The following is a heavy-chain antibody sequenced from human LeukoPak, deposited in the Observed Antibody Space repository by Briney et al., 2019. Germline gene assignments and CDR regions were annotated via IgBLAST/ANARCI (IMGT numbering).Heavy chain of an antibody. CDR2: IDNDGNDA. D-gene: IGHD2-8*01. J-gene: IGHJ4*02. CDR3: VRGAGLDRTLMVTDYFDS. Sequence: DGSLPLSCVASGFSFSNYWMHWVRQAPGKGLVWLSRIDNDGNDARYADSVKGRFTISRDNAKNTLHLQMNSLRAEDSAVYYCVRGAGLDRTLMVTDYFDSWGQGTMVTVSS. V-gene: IGHV3-74*01. CDR1: GFSFSNYW.